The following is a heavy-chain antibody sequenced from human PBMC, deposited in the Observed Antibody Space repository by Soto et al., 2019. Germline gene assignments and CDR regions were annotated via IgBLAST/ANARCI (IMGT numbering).Heavy chain of an antibody. CDR1: GFTFRSFT. J-gene: IGHJ5*02. Sequence: GGSLRLSCAASGFTFRSFTMNWVRQAAGKGLEWVSTISSNSAYIYYTDALRGRFTISRDNAKNSLHLQMNSLRAEDTAVYYCTRDASRDSSARGWFDPWGPGTLVTVSS. V-gene: IGHV3-21*01. D-gene: IGHD6-13*01. CDR2: ISSNSAYI. CDR3: TRDASRDSSARGWFDP.